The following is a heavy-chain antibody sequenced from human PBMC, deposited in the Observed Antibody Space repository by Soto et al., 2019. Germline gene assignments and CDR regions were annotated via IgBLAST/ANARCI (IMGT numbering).Heavy chain of an antibody. J-gene: IGHJ5*02. CDR1: GFTFSSYW. CDR3: ARSHTVAGGYNWFDP. V-gene: IGHV3-7*01. D-gene: IGHD5-12*01. Sequence: GGSLRLSCAASGFTFSSYWMSWVRQAPGKGLEWVANIKQDGSEKYYVDSVKGRFTISRDNAKNSLYLQMNSLRAEDTAVYYCARSHTVAGGYNWFDPWGQGTLVTVSS. CDR2: IKQDGSEK.